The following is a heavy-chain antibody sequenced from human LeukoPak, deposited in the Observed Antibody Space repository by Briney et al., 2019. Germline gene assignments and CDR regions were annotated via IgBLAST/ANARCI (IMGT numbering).Heavy chain of an antibody. D-gene: IGHD6-13*01. CDR2: IYHSGSA. J-gene: IGHJ4*02. CDR3: ARGSAAAGTDY. V-gene: IGHV4-38-2*02. Sequence: PSETLSLTCTVSGYSITSGYNWAWIRQPPGKVLEWIGSIYHSGSAYYSPSLKSRVTISVDTSKNQFSLKLSSVTAADTAVYYCARGSAAAGTDYWGQGTLVTVSS. CDR1: GYSITSGYN.